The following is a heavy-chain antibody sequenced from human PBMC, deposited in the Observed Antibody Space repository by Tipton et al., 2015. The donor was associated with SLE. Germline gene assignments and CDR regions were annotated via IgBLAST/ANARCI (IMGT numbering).Heavy chain of an antibody. CDR1: GGSISSYY. J-gene: IGHJ4*02. V-gene: IGHV4-4*07. Sequence: TLSLTCTVSGGSISSYYWSWIRQPAGKGLEWIGRIYTSGSTNYNPSLKSRVTMSVDTSKNQFSLKLSSVTAADTAVYYCARGPYYYDSSGSSFDYWGQGTLVTVSS. CDR3: ARGPYYYDSSGSSFDY. CDR2: IYTSGST. D-gene: IGHD3-22*01.